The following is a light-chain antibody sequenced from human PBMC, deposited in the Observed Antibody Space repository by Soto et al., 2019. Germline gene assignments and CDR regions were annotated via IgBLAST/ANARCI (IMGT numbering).Light chain of an antibody. CDR3: QQYVRSPFT. CDR1: QTVSPY. V-gene: IGKV3-20*01. Sequence: EVVLTQSPGTLSLSPGGRASLFCRASQTVSPYLAWYQQKPGRAPRLLIYGASSRATGIPDRFSGSGSETDFTLTISRLEPEDFAVYYCQQYVRSPFTFGPGTKVDVK. J-gene: IGKJ3*01. CDR2: GAS.